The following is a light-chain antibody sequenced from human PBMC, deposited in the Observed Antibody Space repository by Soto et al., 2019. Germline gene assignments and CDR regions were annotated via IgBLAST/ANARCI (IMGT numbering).Light chain of an antibody. CDR2: YAS. CDR1: LTVNTN. V-gene: IGKV3-15*01. J-gene: IGKJ3*01. Sequence: DIVMTQSPATLSVSPGERATLSCRASLTVNTNLAWYQQKPGQAPRLLIYYASTRATGIPARFSGSGSVKEFTLTITIVQSEDAAFYYCQQYNNWRPAATFGPGTKVEIK. CDR3: QQYNNWRPAAT.